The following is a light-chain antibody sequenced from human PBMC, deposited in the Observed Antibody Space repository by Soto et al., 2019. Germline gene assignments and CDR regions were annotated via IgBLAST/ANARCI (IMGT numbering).Light chain of an antibody. CDR1: QSLLHSNGYNY. V-gene: IGKV2-28*01. J-gene: IGKJ1*01. CDR2: LGS. CDR3: MQALQTPRT. Sequence: EIVMTQSPLSLPVTPGEPASISCRSSQSLLHSNGYNYLDWYLQKPGQSPQLLISLGSNRASGVPDRYSGSGAGTDFTLKISRVEAEDVGVYYCMQALQTPRTFGQGTKVEIK.